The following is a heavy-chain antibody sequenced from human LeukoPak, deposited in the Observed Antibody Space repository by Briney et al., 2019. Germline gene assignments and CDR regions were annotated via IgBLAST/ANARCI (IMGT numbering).Heavy chain of an antibody. CDR1: GGTFSSYA. Sequence: SVKVSCKASGGTFSSYAISWVRQAPGRGLEWMGGIIPIFGTANYAQKFQGRVTITADESTSTAYMELSSLRSEDTAVYYCARARSGDYDYDAFDIWGQGTMVTVSS. CDR2: IIPIFGTA. CDR3: ARARSGDYDYDAFDI. J-gene: IGHJ3*02. D-gene: IGHD3-3*01. V-gene: IGHV1-69*13.